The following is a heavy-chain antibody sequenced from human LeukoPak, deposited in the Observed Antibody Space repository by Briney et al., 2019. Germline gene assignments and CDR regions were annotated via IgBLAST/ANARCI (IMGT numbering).Heavy chain of an antibody. CDR1: GFTFSSYW. V-gene: IGHV3-74*01. D-gene: IGHD4-23*01. CDR2: INSDGSST. J-gene: IGHJ3*02. CDR3: AKAPTVITYDAFDI. Sequence: PGGSLRLSCAASGFTFSSYWMHWVRQAPGKGLVWVSRINSDGSSTSYADSVKGRFTISRDNSKNTLYLQMNSLRAEDTAVYYCAKAPTVITYDAFDIWGQGTMVTVSS.